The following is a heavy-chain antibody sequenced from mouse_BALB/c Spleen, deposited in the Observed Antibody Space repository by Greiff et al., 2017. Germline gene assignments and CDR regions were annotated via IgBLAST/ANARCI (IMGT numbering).Heavy chain of an antibody. D-gene: IGHD4-1*01. CDR3: ARWDPESMDY. J-gene: IGHJ4*01. CDR1: GYTFTNYW. V-gene: IGHV1-63*02. CDR2: IYPGGGYT. Sequence: VKVVESGAELVRPGTSVKISCKASGYTFTNYWLGWVKQRPGHGLEWIGDIYPGGGYTNYNEKFKGKATLTADTSSSTAYMQLSSLTSEDSAVYFCARWDPESMDYWGQGTSVTVSS.